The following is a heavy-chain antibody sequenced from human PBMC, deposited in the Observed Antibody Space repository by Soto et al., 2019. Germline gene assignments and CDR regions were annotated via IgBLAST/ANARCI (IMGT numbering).Heavy chain of an antibody. J-gene: IGHJ3*02. V-gene: IGHV3-23*01. CDR1: GFTFSSYA. Sequence: EVQLLESGGGLVQPGGSLRLFCAASGFTFSSYAMSWVRQAPGQGLEWVSGISGSGGITHYADSVKGRFTISRDNSRNTLHLQMISLRAEDTGVYYCAKDLGYGSSWRYALDMWGQGTLVTVSS. CDR3: AKDLGYGSSWRYALDM. CDR2: ISGSGGIT. D-gene: IGHD6-13*01.